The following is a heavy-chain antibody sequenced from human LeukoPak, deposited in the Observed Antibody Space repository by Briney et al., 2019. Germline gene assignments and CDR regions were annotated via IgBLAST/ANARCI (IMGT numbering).Heavy chain of an antibody. V-gene: IGHV1-18*01. CDR1: GYTFTSYG. Sequence: ASVKVSCKASGYTFTSYGISWVRQAPGQGLEWMGWISAYNGNTNYAQKLQGRVTMTTDTSTSTAYMELRSLRSDDTAVYYSASTYRGDSSGYYFDYWGQGTLVTVSS. CDR3: ASTYRGDSSGYYFDY. CDR2: ISAYNGNT. J-gene: IGHJ4*02. D-gene: IGHD3-22*01.